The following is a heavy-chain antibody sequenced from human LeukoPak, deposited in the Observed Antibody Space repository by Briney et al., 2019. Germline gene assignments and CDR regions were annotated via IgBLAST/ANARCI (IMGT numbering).Heavy chain of an antibody. V-gene: IGHV1-18*01. J-gene: IGHJ6*02. CDR2: ISAHNGNT. CDR1: GYTFTSYG. Sequence: ASVKVSCKASGYTFTSYGISWVRQAPGQGLEWMGWISAHNGNTNYAQKLQGRVTMTTDTSTSTAYMELRSLRSDDTAVYYCARVGGDSSSWYVLYYYYGMDVWGQGTTVTVSS. CDR3: ARVGGDSSSWYVLYYYYGMDV. D-gene: IGHD6-13*01.